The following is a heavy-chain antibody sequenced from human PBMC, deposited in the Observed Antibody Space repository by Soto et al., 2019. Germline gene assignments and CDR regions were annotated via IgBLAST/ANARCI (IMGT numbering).Heavy chain of an antibody. D-gene: IGHD5-12*01. J-gene: IGHJ4*02. CDR1: GGSISSYY. CDR3: ARDMTRDGYNLSFDY. CDR2: IYYSGST. V-gene: IGHV4-59*01. Sequence: SETLSFTCTVSGGSISSYYWSWIRQPPGKGLEWIGYIYYSGSTNYNPSLKSRVTISVDTSKNQFSLKLSSVTAADTAVYYCARDMTRDGYNLSFDYWGQGTLVTVSS.